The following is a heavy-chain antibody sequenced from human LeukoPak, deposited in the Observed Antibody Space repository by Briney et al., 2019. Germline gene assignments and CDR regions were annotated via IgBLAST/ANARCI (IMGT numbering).Heavy chain of an antibody. CDR2: INDRGSTI. V-gene: IGHV3-48*03. CDR3: AKAYNDILTGDHY. CDR1: GFTFSSYD. D-gene: IGHD3-9*01. J-gene: IGHJ4*02. Sequence: PGGSLRLSCEASGFTFSSYDMNWVRQAPGKGLEWVSYINDRGSTIYYADSVKGRFTISRDDAKNSLYLQMNSLRAEDTAVYYCAKAYNDILTGDHYWGQGTLVTVSS.